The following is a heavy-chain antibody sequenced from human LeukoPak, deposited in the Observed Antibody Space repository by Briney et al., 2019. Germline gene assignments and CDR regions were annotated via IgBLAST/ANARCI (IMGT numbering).Heavy chain of an antibody. CDR2: ISGSGGST. CDR3: AKDRPPYSSGRWGYFQH. D-gene: IGHD6-19*01. J-gene: IGHJ1*01. Sequence: GGSLRLSCAASGFTFSSYAMSWVRQAPGKGLEWVSAISGSGGSTYYADSVKGRFTISRDNSKNTLYLQMNSLRAEDTAVYYRAKDRPPYSSGRWGYFQHWGQGTLVTVSS. V-gene: IGHV3-23*01. CDR1: GFTFSSYA.